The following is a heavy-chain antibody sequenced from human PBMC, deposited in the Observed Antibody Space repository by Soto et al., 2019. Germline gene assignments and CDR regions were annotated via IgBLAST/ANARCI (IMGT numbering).Heavy chain of an antibody. CDR3: ARGGGTAMVIGGMDV. J-gene: IGHJ6*02. CDR1: GGSFSGNY. V-gene: IGHV4-34*01. CDR2: INHSGST. D-gene: IGHD5-18*01. Sequence: QVQLQQWGAGLLKPSETLSLTCAVYGGSFSGNYWSWIRQPPGKGLEWIGEIKHSGWGLQWIGEINHSGSTNYNPSLKSRVTISVDTSKNQFSLRLSSVTAADTAVYYCARGGGTAMVIGGMDVWGQGTTVTVSS.